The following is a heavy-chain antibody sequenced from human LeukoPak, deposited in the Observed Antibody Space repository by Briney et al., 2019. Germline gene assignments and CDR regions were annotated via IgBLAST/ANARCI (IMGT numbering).Heavy chain of an antibody. CDR2: INHSGST. J-gene: IGHJ3*02. D-gene: IGHD6-13*01. CDR3: AGISSWCDAFDI. Sequence: SETLSLTCAVYGGSFSGYYWSWIRQPPGKGREWIGEINHSGSTNYNPSLKSRVTISVDTSKNQFSLKLSSVTAADPAVYYCAGISSWCDAFDIWGQGTMVTVSS. CDR1: GGSFSGYY. V-gene: IGHV4-34*01.